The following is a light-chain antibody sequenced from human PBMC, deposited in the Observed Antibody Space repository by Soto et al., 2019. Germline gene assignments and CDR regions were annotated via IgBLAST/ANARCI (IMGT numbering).Light chain of an antibody. CDR2: DAY. V-gene: IGKV1-5*01. J-gene: IGKJ1*01. CDR1: QPISKW. CDR3: QQYTGHSTWT. Sequence: DIQMTQSPSTLSASVGDRVTITCRASQPISKWLAWYQQKPGKAPKVLIWDAYTLQRGVPARFSGSGSGTEFTLNISSLQPDDFATYYCQQYTGHSTWTFGPGTKVEIK.